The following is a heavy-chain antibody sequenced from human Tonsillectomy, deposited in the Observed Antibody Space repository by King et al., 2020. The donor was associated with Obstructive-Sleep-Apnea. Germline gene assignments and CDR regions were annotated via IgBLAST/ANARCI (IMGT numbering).Heavy chain of an antibody. CDR1: GFTFDDYG. J-gene: IGHJ3*02. D-gene: IGHD6-25*01. V-gene: IGHV3-9*01. CDR3: VKVRGSGYRSGAFDI. Sequence: VQLVESGGGLVQPGRSLRLSCAASGFTFDDYGMHWVRQAPGKGLEWVSDISWNSGAKGYADPVKGRFTISIDNGKNSLYLQMNSLRAEDTAFYFCVKVRGSGYRSGAFDIWGQGTMVAVSS. CDR2: ISWNSGAK.